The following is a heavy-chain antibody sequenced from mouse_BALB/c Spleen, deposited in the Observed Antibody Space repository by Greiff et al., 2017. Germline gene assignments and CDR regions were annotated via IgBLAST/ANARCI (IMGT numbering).Heavy chain of an antibody. J-gene: IGHJ4*01. CDR3: ARSGLRPYAMDY. D-gene: IGHD1-2*01. CDR2: IDPSDSYT. V-gene: IGHV1-69*02. Sequence: QVQLQQPGAELVKPGASVKLSCKASGYTFTSYWMHWVKQRPGQGLEWIGEIDPSDSYTNYNQKFKGKATLTVDKSSSTAYMQLSSLTSEDSAVYYCARSGLRPYAMDYWGQGTSVTVSS. CDR1: GYTFTSYW.